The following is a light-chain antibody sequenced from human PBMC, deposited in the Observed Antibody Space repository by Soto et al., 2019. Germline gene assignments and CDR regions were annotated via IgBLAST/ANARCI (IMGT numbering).Light chain of an antibody. J-gene: IGLJ1*01. CDR2: EVS. Sequence: QSVLTQPPSVSGSPGQSVTISCTGTSSDVGDYNHVSWYQQSPGTVPKLIIYEVSSRPSGVPDRFSGSKSGNTASLTISGLQAEDEADYYCNLYTSSNTYVFGTGKKVNVL. CDR1: SSDVGDYNH. CDR3: NLYTSSNTYV. V-gene: IGLV2-18*01.